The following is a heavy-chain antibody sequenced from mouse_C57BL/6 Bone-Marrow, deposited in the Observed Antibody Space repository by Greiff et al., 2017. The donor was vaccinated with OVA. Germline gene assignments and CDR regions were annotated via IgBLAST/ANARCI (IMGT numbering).Heavy chain of an antibody. V-gene: IGHV1-69*01. CDR2: IDPSDSYT. CDR1: GYTFTSDW. CDR3: ARDYGPWFAY. J-gene: IGHJ3*01. Sequence: QVQLQQPGAELVMPGASVKLSCKASGYTFTSDWMHWVKQRPGQGLEWIGEIDPSDSYTNYNQKFKGKSTLTVDKSSSTAYMQLSSLTSEDSAVYYCARDYGPWFAYWGQGTLVTVSA. D-gene: IGHD1-1*01.